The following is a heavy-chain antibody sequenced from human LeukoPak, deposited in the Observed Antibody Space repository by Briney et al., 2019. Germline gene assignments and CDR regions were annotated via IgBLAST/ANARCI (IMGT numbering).Heavy chain of an antibody. D-gene: IGHD6-13*01. J-gene: IGHJ4*02. CDR3: ATDALISSSFDY. CDR2: IIPILGIA. Sequence: GASVKVSCKASGGTFSSYAISWVRQAPGQRLEWMGRIIPILGIANYAQKFQGRVTMTEDTSTDTAYMELSSLRSEDTAVYYCATDALISSSFDYWGQGTLVTVSS. CDR1: GGTFSSYA. V-gene: IGHV1-69*04.